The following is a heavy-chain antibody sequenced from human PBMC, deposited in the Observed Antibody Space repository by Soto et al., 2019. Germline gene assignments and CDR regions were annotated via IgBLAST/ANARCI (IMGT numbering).Heavy chain of an antibody. D-gene: IGHD3-10*01. CDR1: GGSISSYY. V-gene: IGHV4-4*07. CDR2: IYTSGST. CDR3: ARDGLWFGELPLGMDV. J-gene: IGHJ6*02. Sequence: QVQLQESGPGLVKPSETLSLTCTVSGGSISSYYWSWIRQPAGKGLEWIGRIYTSGSTNYNPSLKSRVTMAVDTSKNQFPLKLSSVTAADTAVYYCARDGLWFGELPLGMDVWGQGTTVTVSS.